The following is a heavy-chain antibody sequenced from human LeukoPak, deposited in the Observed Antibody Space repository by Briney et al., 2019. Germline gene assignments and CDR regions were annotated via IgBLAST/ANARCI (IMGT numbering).Heavy chain of an antibody. CDR3: TSGYYFGSFDY. D-gene: IGHD3-3*01. J-gene: IGHJ4*02. V-gene: IGHV4-4*07. CDR2: IYSGGST. Sequence: SETLSLTCTVSGGSLSSFYWSWIRQPAGKGLEGIGRIYSGGSTNYNPSLKSRVTISVDTSKNQFPLKLSSVTAADTAVYYCTSGYYFGSFDYWGQGTQVTVSS. CDR1: GGSLSSFY.